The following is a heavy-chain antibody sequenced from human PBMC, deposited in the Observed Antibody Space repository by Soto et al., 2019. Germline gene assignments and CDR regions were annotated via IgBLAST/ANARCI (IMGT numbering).Heavy chain of an antibody. V-gene: IGHV3-23*01. Sequence: GGSLRLSCAASGFTFSSYAMSWVRQAPGKGLEWVSAISGSGGSTYYADSVKGRFTISRDNSKNTLYLQMNSLRAEDTAVYYSAKGGPVTSRSYDILTGFDWFDPWGQGTLVTVSS. CDR3: AKGGPVTSRSYDILTGFDWFDP. CDR1: GFTFSSYA. D-gene: IGHD3-9*01. CDR2: ISGSGGST. J-gene: IGHJ5*02.